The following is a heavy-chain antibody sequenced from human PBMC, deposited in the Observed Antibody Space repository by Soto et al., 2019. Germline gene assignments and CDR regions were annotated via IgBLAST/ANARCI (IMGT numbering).Heavy chain of an antibody. CDR3: ARNGGFSMDY. V-gene: IGHV4-4*02. J-gene: IGHJ4*02. CDR2: ILHTGST. D-gene: IGHD5-18*01. Sequence: QVQLQESGPGLVEPSETLSLTCVVSGASISTDNWWSWVRQPPGKGREWTGEILHTGSTTYNPSLNSRVTMSADQSKNQVSLKLTSVTATDTATYYCARNGGFSMDYWGQGTLVTVSS. CDR1: GASISTDNW.